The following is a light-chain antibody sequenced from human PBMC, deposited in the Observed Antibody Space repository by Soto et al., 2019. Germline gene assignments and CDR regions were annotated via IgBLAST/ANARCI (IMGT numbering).Light chain of an antibody. J-gene: IGKJ5*01. V-gene: IGKV1-13*02. CDR3: QEFDGYPIT. CDR2: GAS. Sequence: AIQLTQSPSSLSASVGDRVTITCRASQGINNPLAWYQQKPGKGPKFLIRGASTLGGGVPSRFSGSGSGTDFTLTISSLQPEDFATYFCQEFDGYPITFGQGTRLEIK. CDR1: QGINNP.